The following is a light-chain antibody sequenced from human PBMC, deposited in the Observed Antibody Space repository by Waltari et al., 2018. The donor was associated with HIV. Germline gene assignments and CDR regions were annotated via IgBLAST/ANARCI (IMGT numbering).Light chain of an antibody. CDR2: TNH. J-gene: IGLJ3*02. V-gene: IGLV1-44*01. CDR3: AAWDDSVNGWV. CDR1: TPNIGSNT. Sequence: QSVLTQPASASETPGQRFPISCSGSTPNIGSNTVTWYQQLPGTAPKLLIYTNHQRPSGVPDRFSGSKYGTSASLAISGLQSADEAHYYCAAWDDSVNGWVFGGGTKLTVL.